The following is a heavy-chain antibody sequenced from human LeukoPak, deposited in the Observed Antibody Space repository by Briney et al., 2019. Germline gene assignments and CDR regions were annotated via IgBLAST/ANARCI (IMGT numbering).Heavy chain of an antibody. D-gene: IGHD1-26*01. J-gene: IGHJ6*03. CDR3: ARDPYSGSYGPYYYYYMDV. V-gene: IGHV3-21*01. CDR2: ITSGGSYI. CDR1: GFTLSNYN. Sequence: GGSLRLSCAASGFTLSNYNMNWVRQAPGKVLEWVSSITSGGSYIFYADSVKGRFTISRDNAENSLYLQMNSLGPDDTAVYFCARDPYSGSYGPYYYYYMDVWGKGTTVTVAS.